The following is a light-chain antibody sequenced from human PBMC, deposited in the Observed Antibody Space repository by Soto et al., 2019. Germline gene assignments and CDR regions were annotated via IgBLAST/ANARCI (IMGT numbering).Light chain of an antibody. CDR3: CSYAYTSASYV. CDR1: SSDVGSNNL. J-gene: IGLJ1*01. V-gene: IGLV2-23*02. CDR2: EVT. Sequence: QSALTQPAPGPGSPGPSIPISCTETSSDVGSNNLVSWYQQHPGKAPKLMIYEVTKRPSGISNRFSGSKSGNTASLTISGLQGEDEADYYCCSYAYTSASYVFGAGTKVTLL.